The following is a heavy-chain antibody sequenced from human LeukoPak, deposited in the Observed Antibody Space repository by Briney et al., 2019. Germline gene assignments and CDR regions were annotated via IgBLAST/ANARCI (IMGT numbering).Heavy chain of an antibody. CDR2: IYAGDSDT. J-gene: IGHJ4*02. D-gene: IGHD6-13*01. CDR3: ARGEDSSRWYNSLD. Sequence: GESLKISCKGSGYSFSSYWIGWVRQMPGKGLEWMGIIYAGDSDTRYSPSFQGQVTISADKSSSTAYLQWSSLKASDTVTYYCARGEDSSRWYNSLDWGQGTLVTVSS. CDR1: GYSFSSYW. V-gene: IGHV5-51*01.